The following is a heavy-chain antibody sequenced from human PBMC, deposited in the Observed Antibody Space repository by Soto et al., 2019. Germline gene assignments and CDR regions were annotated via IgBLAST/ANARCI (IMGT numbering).Heavy chain of an antibody. D-gene: IGHD2-15*01. J-gene: IGHJ4*02. CDR3: AKGLVVVVDATTPFDY. CDR1: GCSFSSYA. Sequence: GGSLRRSCAACGCSFSSYAMSWVRQAPGKGLEWVSAISGSGGSTYYADSGKGRFTISRDNSKNTLYLQMNSLRAEDKAVYYCAKGLVVVVDATTPFDYWGQGTLVTVSS. V-gene: IGHV3-23*01. CDR2: ISGSGGST.